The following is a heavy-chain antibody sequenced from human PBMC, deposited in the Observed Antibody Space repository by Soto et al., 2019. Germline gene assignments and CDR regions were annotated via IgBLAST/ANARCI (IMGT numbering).Heavy chain of an antibody. Sequence: ASVKVSCKASGYSFTDYHIHWVRQAPGQGLEWLGRINPKSGGTSTAQKFQGWVTMTTDTSISTASMELTRLTSDDTAIYYCARGDSTDCSNGVCSFFYNHDMDVWGQGTTVTGSS. CDR1: GYSFTDYH. V-gene: IGHV1-2*04. CDR3: ARGDSTDCSNGVCSFFYNHDMDV. J-gene: IGHJ6*02. CDR2: INPKSGGT. D-gene: IGHD2-8*01.